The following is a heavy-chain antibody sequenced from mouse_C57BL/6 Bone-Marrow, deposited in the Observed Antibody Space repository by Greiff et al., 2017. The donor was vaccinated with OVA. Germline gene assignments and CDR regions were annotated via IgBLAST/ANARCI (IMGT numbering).Heavy chain of an antibody. CDR3: ARHGGSSYDWYFDV. J-gene: IGHJ1*03. CDR1: GFSLTSYG. V-gene: IGHV2-6-1*01. Sequence: QVQLQQSGPGLVAPSQSLSITCTVSGFSLTSYGVHWVRQPPGKGLEWLVVIWSDGSTTYNSALKSRLSISKDNSKSQVFLKMNSLQTDDTAMYYCARHGGSSYDWYFDVWGTGTTVTVSS. D-gene: IGHD1-1*01. CDR2: IWSDGST.